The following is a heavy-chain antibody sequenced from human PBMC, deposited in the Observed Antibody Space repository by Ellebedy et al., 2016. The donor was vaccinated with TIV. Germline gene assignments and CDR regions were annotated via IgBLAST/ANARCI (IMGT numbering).Heavy chain of an antibody. CDR2: INGNRGNA. D-gene: IGHD3-3*01. V-gene: IGHV1-18*04. Sequence: AASVKVSCKASGYSFTTYGVSWVRQAPGQGLEWMGWINGNRGNARYAEKFEGRVTLTAETSTTTAYMELRRLKSDDTAVYYCARFECRGYYPDYWGQGTLVTVSS. CDR3: ARFECRGYYPDY. CDR1: GYSFTTYG. J-gene: IGHJ4*02.